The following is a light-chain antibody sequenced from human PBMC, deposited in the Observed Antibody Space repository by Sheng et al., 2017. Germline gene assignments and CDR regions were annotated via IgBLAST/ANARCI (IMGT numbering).Light chain of an antibody. V-gene: IGKV1-39*01. Sequence: IRMTQFPSSLSASVGDRVTITCRASQSISSYLNWYQQKPGKAPKLLIYAASSLQSGVPSRFSGSGSATDFTLTISSLQPDDFATYYCQQTYTMFPITFGPGTKVEIK. CDR1: QSISSY. CDR2: AAS. J-gene: IGKJ3*01. CDR3: QQTYTMFPIT.